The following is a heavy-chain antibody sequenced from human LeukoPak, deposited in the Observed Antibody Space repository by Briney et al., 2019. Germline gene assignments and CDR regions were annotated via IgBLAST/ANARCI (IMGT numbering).Heavy chain of an antibody. J-gene: IGHJ4*02. CDR2: ISSSSSYI. D-gene: IGHD1-26*01. CDR3: ARDYRRYFDY. V-gene: IGHV3-21*01. Sequence: GGSLRLSCAASGFTFSSYSMNWVRQAPGKGLEWVSSISSSSSYIYYPDSVKSRFTISRDNAKNSLYLQMNSLRAEDTAVYYCARDYRRYFDYWGQGTLVTVSS. CDR1: GFTFSSYS.